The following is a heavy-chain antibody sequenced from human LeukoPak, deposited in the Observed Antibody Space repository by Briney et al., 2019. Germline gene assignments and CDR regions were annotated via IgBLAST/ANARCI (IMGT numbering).Heavy chain of an antibody. CDR2: INHNGST. Sequence: SETLSLTCAVYGGSFSGYYWSWIRQPPGKGLEWIGEINHNGSTNYNPSLKSRVTISVDTPKNQFSLKLSSVTAADTAVYYCATPYGATPGAFDIWGQGTMVTVSS. CDR1: GGSFSGYY. J-gene: IGHJ3*02. V-gene: IGHV4-34*01. D-gene: IGHD4-17*01. CDR3: ATPYGATPGAFDI.